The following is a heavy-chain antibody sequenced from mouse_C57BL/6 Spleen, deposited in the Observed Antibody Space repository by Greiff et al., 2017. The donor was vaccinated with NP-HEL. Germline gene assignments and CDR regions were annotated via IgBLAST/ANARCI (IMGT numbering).Heavy chain of an antibody. D-gene: IGHD1-1*01. V-gene: IGHV14-3*01. Sequence: EVQLQQSVAELVRPGASVKLSCTASGFNIKNTYMHWVKQRPEQGLEWIGRIDPANGNTKYAPKFQGKATITADTSSNTAYLQLSSLTSEDTAIYYCARPSYFYGSSYHYAMDYWGQGTSVTVSS. CDR3: ARPSYFYGSSYHYAMDY. CDR1: GFNIKNTY. J-gene: IGHJ4*01. CDR2: IDPANGNT.